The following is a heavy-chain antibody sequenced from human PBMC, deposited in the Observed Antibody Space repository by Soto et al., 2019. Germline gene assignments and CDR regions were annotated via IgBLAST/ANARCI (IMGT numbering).Heavy chain of an antibody. D-gene: IGHD3-22*01. J-gene: IGHJ3*02. Sequence: ESGGGVVQPGRSLRLSCAASGFTFSSYAMHWVRQAPGKGLEWVAVISYDGSNKYYADSVKGRFTISRDNSKNTLYLQMNSLRAEDTAVYYCASSITYDSSGYYWDDAFDIWGQGTMVTVSS. CDR2: ISYDGSNK. V-gene: IGHV3-30-3*01. CDR3: ASSITYDSSGYYWDDAFDI. CDR1: GFTFSSYA.